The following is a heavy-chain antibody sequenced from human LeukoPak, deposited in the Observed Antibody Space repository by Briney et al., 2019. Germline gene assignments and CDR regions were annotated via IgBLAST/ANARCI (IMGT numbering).Heavy chain of an antibody. V-gene: IGHV1-2*02. J-gene: IGHJ6*02. D-gene: IGHD3-3*01. Sequence: GASVKVSCKASGYTFTGYYMHWVRQAPGQGLEWMGWINPNSGGTSFAQKFQGRVTMTRDTSISTAYMELSRLRSDDTAVYYCARRCDFWSGCYGMDVWGQGTTVTVSS. CDR3: ARRCDFWSGCYGMDV. CDR1: GYTFTGYY. CDR2: INPNSGGT.